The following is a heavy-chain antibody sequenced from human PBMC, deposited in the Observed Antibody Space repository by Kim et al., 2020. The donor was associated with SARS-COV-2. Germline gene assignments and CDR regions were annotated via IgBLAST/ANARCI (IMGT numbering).Heavy chain of an antibody. CDR2: ISSSGSTI. CDR3: ARGYCSDGSCYLGGSDY. J-gene: IGHJ4*02. D-gene: IGHD2-15*01. V-gene: IGHV3-48*04. Sequence: GGSLRLSCAASGFTFRTYNMNWVRQAPGKGPEWVSYISSSGSTIYYADSVKGRFTISRDNAKNSLYLQMSSLRAEDTAVYYCARGYCSDGSCYLGGSDYWGQGTLVTVSS. CDR1: GFTFRTYN.